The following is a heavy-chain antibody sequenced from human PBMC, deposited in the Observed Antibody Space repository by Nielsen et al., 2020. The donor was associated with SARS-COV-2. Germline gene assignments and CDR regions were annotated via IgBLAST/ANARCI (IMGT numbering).Heavy chain of an antibody. Sequence: SETLSLTCAVSGGSISSSNWWSWVRQPPGKGLEWIGEIYHSGSTNYNPSLKSRVTISVDKSKNQFFLKLSSVTAADTAVYYCASQPEFDSSGYYYVSWFDPWGQGTLVTVSS. V-gene: IGHV4-4*02. CDR1: GGSISSSNW. CDR2: IYHSGST. J-gene: IGHJ5*02. CDR3: ASQPEFDSSGYYYVSWFDP. D-gene: IGHD3-22*01.